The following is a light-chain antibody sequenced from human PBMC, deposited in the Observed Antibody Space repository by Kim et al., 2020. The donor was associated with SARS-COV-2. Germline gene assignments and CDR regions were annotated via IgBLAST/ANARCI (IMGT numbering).Light chain of an antibody. CDR3: QQYGISPALT. CDR1: QSVSSSY. CDR2: GAT. V-gene: IGKV3-20*01. Sequence: EIVLTQSPGTLSLSPGERATLSCRASQSVSSSYLAWYQQKTGQAPRLLIYGATSRATGIPDRFSGSGSGTDFTLTISRLEPEDFAVYYCQQYGISPALTFGQGTKVDIK. J-gene: IGKJ1*01.